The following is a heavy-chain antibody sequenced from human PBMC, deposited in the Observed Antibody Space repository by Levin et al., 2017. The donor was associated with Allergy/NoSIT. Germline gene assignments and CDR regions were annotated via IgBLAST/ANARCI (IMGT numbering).Heavy chain of an antibody. CDR2: ISAYNGNT. CDR3: ARDGDPSWSGDYRHGY. CDR1: GYTFTSYG. V-gene: IGHV1-18*01. Sequence: GESLKISCKASGYTFTSYGISWVRQAPGQGLEWMGWISAYNGNTNYAQKLQGRVTMTTDTSTSTAYMELRSLRSDDTAVYYCARDGDPSWSGDYRHGYWGQGTLVTVSS. J-gene: IGHJ4*02. D-gene: IGHD3-3*01.